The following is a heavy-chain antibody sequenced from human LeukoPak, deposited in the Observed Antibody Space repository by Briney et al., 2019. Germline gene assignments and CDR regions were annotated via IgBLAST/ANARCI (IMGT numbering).Heavy chain of an antibody. V-gene: IGHV1-46*01. D-gene: IGHD6-13*01. CDR3: ARGSGEQQLVFY. Sequence: ASVKVSCKASGYTFTGYYIHWVRQAPGQGLEWMGIINPSGGSTSYAQKFQGRVTMTRDTSTSTVYMELSSLRSEDTAVYYCARGSGEQQLVFYWGQGTLVTVSS. CDR1: GYTFTGYY. CDR2: INPSGGST. J-gene: IGHJ4*02.